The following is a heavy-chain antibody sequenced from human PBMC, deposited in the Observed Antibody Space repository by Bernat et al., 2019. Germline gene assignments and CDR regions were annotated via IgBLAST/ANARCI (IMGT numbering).Heavy chain of an antibody. CDR2: ISSSSSYT. Sequence: QVQLVVSGGGLVKPGGSLRLSYAASGFTFSDYYMSWFRQSPGKGLDWVSYISSSSSYTNYADSVKGRFTISRDNAKNSLYLQMNSLRAEDTAVYYCARGTSTSAPYMDVWGKGTTVTVSS. J-gene: IGHJ6*03. V-gene: IGHV3-11*05. CDR3: ARGTSTSAPYMDV. CDR1: GFTFSDYY.